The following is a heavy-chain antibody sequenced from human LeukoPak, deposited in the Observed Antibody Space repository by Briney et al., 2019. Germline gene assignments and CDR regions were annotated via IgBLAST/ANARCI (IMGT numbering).Heavy chain of an antibody. Sequence: SETLSLTCTVSGGPISSHYWSWIRQPPGKGLEYIGYIYYSGSTNYNPSLKSRVTISVDTSKDQFSLNLTSVTAADTAVYYCARLKCISTTCPSRYVMDVWGQGTTVTVSS. CDR2: IYYSGST. CDR3: ARLKCISTTCPSRYVMDV. V-gene: IGHV4-59*11. D-gene: IGHD2-2*01. J-gene: IGHJ6*02. CDR1: GGPISSHY.